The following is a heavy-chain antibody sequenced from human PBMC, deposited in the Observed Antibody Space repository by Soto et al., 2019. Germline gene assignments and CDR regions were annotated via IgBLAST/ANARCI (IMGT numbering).Heavy chain of an antibody. D-gene: IGHD6-19*01. CDR2: IYYSGST. Sequence: SETLSLTCTVSGGSISSSSYYWGWIRQPPGKGLEWIGSIYYSGSTYYNPSLKSRVTISVDTSKNQFSLKLSSVTAADTAVYYCARHKGRGAVAGTLFDYWGQGTLVTVSS. CDR3: ARHKGRGAVAGTLFDY. J-gene: IGHJ4*02. CDR1: GGSISSSSYY. V-gene: IGHV4-39*01.